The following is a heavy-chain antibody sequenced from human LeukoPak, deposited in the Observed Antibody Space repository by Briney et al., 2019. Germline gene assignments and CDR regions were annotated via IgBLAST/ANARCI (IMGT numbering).Heavy chain of an antibody. CDR2: IKEDGSEK. CDR1: GFTFSNYW. J-gene: IGHJ4*02. D-gene: IGHD2-15*01. Sequence: GGSLRLSCEVSGFTFSNYWMSWVRQAPGKGLEWVANIKEDGSEKFYVDSVKGRFTISRDNSKNTLFLQMNSLRAEDTAVYYCAKGVDYCSGGSCPADYWGPGTLVTVSS. CDR3: AKGVDYCSGGSCPADY. V-gene: IGHV3-7*01.